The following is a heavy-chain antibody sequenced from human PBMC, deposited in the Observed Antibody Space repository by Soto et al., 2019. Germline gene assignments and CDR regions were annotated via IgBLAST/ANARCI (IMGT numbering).Heavy chain of an antibody. V-gene: IGHV3-43*01. Sequence: GSLRLSCAASGFTFDDYTMHWVRQAPGKGLEWVSLISWDGGSTYYADSVKGRFTISRDNSKNSLYLQMNSLRTEDTALYYCAKDGSSGWPDAFDIWGQGTMVTVSS. CDR1: GFTFDDYT. D-gene: IGHD6-19*01. CDR3: AKDGSSGWPDAFDI. CDR2: ISWDGGST. J-gene: IGHJ3*02.